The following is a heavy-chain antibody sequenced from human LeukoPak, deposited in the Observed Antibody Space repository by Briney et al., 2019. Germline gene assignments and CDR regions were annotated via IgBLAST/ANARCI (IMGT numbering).Heavy chain of an antibody. CDR1: GFTFSSYA. D-gene: IGHD3-10*01. CDR2: ISGSGGST. J-gene: IGHJ4*02. V-gene: IGHV3-23*01. CDR3: AKPYGSGSYYYEPDPGFDY. Sequence: GGSLRLSCAASGFTFSSYAMSWVRQAPGKGLEWVSAISGSGGSTYYADSVKGRFTISRDNSKNTLYLQMYSLRAEDTAVYYCAKPYGSGSYYYEPDPGFDYWGQGTLVTVSS.